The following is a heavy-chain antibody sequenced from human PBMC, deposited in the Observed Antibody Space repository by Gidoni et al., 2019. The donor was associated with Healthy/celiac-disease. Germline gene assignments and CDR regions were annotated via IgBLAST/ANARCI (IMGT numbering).Heavy chain of an antibody. Sequence: EVQLVESGGGLVTPGGSLRLSCAASGFPFSSYSMNWVRQAPGKGLEWVSSISSSSSYIYYADSVKGRFTISRDNAKNSLYLQMNSLRAEDTAVYYCARDDYSNYYYYGMDVWGQGTTVTVSS. CDR3: ARDDYSNYYYYGMDV. J-gene: IGHJ6*02. V-gene: IGHV3-21*01. CDR2: ISSSSSYI. D-gene: IGHD4-4*01. CDR1: GFPFSSYS.